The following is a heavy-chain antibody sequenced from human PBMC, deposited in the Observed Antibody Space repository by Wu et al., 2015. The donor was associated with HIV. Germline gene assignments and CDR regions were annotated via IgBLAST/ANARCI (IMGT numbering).Heavy chain of an antibody. J-gene: IGHJ6*03. CDR3: ARDPMSGYCSSTSCYYMDV. CDR1: GYTFTSYY. Sequence: QVQLVQSGAEVKKPGASVKVSCKASGYTFTSYYMHWVRQAPGQGLEWMGIINPSGGSTSYAQKFQGRVTMTRDTSTSTVYMELSSLRSEDTAVYYCARDPMSGYCSSTSCYYMDVWGKGPRSPSP. D-gene: IGHD2-2*03. CDR2: INPSGGST. V-gene: IGHV1-46*03.